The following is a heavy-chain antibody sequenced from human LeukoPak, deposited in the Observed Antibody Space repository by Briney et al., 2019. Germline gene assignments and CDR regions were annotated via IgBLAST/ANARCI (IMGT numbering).Heavy chain of an antibody. V-gene: IGHV3-66*01. D-gene: IGHD5-18*01. CDR2: IYSGGST. CDR3: ARDPDGYRQGHHFDY. J-gene: IGHJ4*02. Sequence: PGGSLRLSCAASGFTFEINTMNWVRQAPGKGLEWVSVIYSGGSTYYADSVKGRFTISRDNSENTLYLQMNSLKAEDTAVYYCARDPDGYRQGHHFDYWGQGTLVTVSS. CDR1: GFTFEINT.